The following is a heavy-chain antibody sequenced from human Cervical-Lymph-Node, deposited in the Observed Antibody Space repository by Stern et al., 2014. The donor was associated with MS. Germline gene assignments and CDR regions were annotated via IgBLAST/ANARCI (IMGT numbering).Heavy chain of an antibody. CDR2: ISTDTGGA. Sequence: VQLVQSGAEVKTPGASVKVYCKASGPSFTASFIHWVRQVPGPGLECMGWISTDTGGANDAQRFQGRVTMTRDTSISTTYMELSRLRSDGTAVYYCARDRGSHSDYWGQGTLVTVSS. D-gene: IGHD1-26*01. V-gene: IGHV1-2*02. J-gene: IGHJ4*02. CDR3: ARDRGSHSDY. CDR1: GPSFTASF.